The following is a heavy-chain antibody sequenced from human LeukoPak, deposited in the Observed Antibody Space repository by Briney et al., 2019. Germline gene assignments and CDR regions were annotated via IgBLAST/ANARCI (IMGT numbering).Heavy chain of an antibody. Sequence: ASVKVSCKASGYTFTNYGISWVRQAPGQGLEWMGWISAYYGDTNKAQKLQGRVTMTTDTSTTTAYMELRSLRSDDTAVYYCARDPRDPNTSGWPFDYWGQGTLVTVSS. CDR2: ISAYYGDT. V-gene: IGHV1-18*01. CDR1: GYTFTNYG. J-gene: IGHJ4*02. D-gene: IGHD6-19*01. CDR3: ARDPRDPNTSGWPFDY.